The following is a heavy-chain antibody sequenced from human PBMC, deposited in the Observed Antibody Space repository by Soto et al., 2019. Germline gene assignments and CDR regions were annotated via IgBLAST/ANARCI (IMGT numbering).Heavy chain of an antibody. J-gene: IGHJ4*02. CDR1: GYTFTGYY. V-gene: IGHV1-2*04. CDR2: INPNSGGT. CDR3: ARYGVLGYCSSTSCYTSSEFDY. Sequence: GASVKVSCKASGYTFTGYYMHWVRQAPGQGLEWMGWINPNSGGTNYAQKFQGWVTMTRDTSISTAYMELSRLRSDDTAVYYCARYGVLGYCSSTSCYTSSEFDYWGQGTLVTVSS. D-gene: IGHD2-2*02.